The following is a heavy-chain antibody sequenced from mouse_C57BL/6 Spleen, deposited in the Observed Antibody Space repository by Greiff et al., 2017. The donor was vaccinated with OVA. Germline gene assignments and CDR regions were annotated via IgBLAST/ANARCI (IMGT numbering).Heavy chain of an antibody. J-gene: IGHJ3*01. V-gene: IGHV1-55*01. CDR1: GYTFTSYW. CDR2: IYPGSGST. CDR3: ASSDFSNYGRFAY. D-gene: IGHD2-5*01. Sequence: VQLQQSGAELVKPGASVKLSCKASGYTFTSYWITWVKQRPGQGLEWIGDIYPGSGSTNYNEKFKSKATLTVDTSSSTAYMQLSSLTSEDSAVYYCASSDFSNYGRFAYWGQGTLVTVSA.